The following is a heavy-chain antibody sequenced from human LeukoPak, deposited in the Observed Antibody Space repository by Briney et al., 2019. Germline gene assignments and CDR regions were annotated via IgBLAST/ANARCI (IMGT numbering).Heavy chain of an antibody. CDR2: ISSSTSYI. Sequence: GGSLRLSCAASGFIFSTYSMNWVRQAPGKWLEWVSSISSSTSYIYYADSVKGRFTISRDNAKNSLYLQMNSLRAEDTAVYSCARGPSGGNNLWMDYWGQGILVTVSS. D-gene: IGHD1-14*01. CDR1: GFIFSTYS. CDR3: ARGPSGGNNLWMDY. J-gene: IGHJ4*02. V-gene: IGHV3-21*01.